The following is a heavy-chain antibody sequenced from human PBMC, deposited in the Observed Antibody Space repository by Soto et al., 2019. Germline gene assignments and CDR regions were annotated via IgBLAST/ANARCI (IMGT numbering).Heavy chain of an antibody. CDR3: ASLYSTGMDV. V-gene: IGHV1-69*13. J-gene: IGHJ6*02. CDR1: GGTFSSYA. D-gene: IGHD6-13*01. Sequence: ASVKVSCKASGGTFSSYAISWVRQAPGQGLEWMGGIIPIFGTANYAQKFQGRVTITADESTSTAYMELSSLRSEDTAVYYCASLYSTGMDVWGQGTTVTVSS. CDR2: IIPIFGTA.